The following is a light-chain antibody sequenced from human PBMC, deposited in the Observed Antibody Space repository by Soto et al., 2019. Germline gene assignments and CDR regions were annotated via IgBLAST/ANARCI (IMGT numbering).Light chain of an antibody. CDR3: QQYYSTPLT. CDR2: WAS. CDR1: QSISYTSNNKNY. V-gene: IGKV4-1*01. Sequence: DIVMTQSPDSLAVSRGERATINCKSSQSISYTSNNKNYLAWYQQKPGQPPKLLIYWASTRKSGVPDRFSGSGSGTDFTLTISSLQAEDVAVYYCQQYYSTPLTFGGGTKVDI. J-gene: IGKJ4*01.